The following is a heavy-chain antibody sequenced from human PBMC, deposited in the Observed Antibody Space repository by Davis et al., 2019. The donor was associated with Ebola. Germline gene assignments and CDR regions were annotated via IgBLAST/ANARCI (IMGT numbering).Heavy chain of an antibody. Sequence: GGSLRLSCAASGFTFSSYAMSWVRQAPGKGLEWVSAISGSGGSTYYADSVKGRFTISRDNSKNTLYLQMNSLRAEDTAVYYCAKDTLESVIVLVPAAMFDYWGQGTLVTVSS. J-gene: IGHJ4*02. CDR1: GFTFSSYA. CDR3: AKDTLESVIVLVPAAMFDY. D-gene: IGHD2-2*01. V-gene: IGHV3-23*01. CDR2: ISGSGGST.